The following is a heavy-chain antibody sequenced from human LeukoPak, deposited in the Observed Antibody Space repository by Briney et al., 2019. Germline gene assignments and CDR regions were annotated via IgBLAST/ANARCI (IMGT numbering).Heavy chain of an antibody. CDR3: ARTAVDTATHFDN. CDR1: GYSISSSNW. Sequence: SDTLSLTCAVSGYSISSSNWWGWIRQPPGKGLDWIGYIYSSGSTYYNPSLKSRVTISVDTSKNKFSLRLSSVTAVDTAVYYCARTAVDTATHFDNWGQGTLVTVSS. CDR2: IYSSGST. D-gene: IGHD5-18*01. J-gene: IGHJ4*02. V-gene: IGHV4-28*01.